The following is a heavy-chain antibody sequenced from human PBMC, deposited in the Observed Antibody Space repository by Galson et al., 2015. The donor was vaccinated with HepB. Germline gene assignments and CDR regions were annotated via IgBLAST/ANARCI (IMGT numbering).Heavy chain of an antibody. CDR3: ARDPRAQWGAGYYYYAMDA. D-gene: IGHD1-26*01. Sequence: SVKVSCKASGGTFSTSAISWVRQAPGQGLEWMGRIIPMFNIASYAPKFQGRVMITANESTTTAYMELSSLRSDDTAVYYCARDPRAQWGAGYYYYAMDAWGQGTAVTVSS. CDR1: GGTFSTSA. J-gene: IGHJ6*02. V-gene: IGHV1-69*13. CDR2: IIPMFNIA.